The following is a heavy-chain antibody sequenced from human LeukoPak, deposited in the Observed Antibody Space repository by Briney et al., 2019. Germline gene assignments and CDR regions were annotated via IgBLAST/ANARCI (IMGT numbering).Heavy chain of an antibody. Sequence: GGSLRLSCAASGFTFSSYAMSWVRQAPGKGLEWVSAISGSGGTTYCADSVKGRFTISRDNSKNTLYLQMNSLRAEDTAVYYCATQVPSDPHFDYWGQGTPVTVSS. CDR1: GFTFSSYA. D-gene: IGHD4/OR15-4a*01. V-gene: IGHV3-23*01. J-gene: IGHJ4*02. CDR3: ATQVPSDPHFDY. CDR2: ISGSGGTT.